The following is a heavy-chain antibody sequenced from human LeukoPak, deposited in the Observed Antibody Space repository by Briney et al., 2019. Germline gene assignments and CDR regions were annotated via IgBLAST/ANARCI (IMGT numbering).Heavy chain of an antibody. Sequence: GASVKVSCKASGGTFSSYAISWVRQAPGQGLEWMGGIIPIFGTANYAQKFQGRVTITADESTSTAYMELSSLRPEDTAVYYCAKDRVYYDSCMDVWGQGTTVTVSS. CDR1: GGTFSSYA. CDR2: IIPIFGTA. CDR3: AKDRVYYDSCMDV. V-gene: IGHV1-69*13. J-gene: IGHJ6*02. D-gene: IGHD3-22*01.